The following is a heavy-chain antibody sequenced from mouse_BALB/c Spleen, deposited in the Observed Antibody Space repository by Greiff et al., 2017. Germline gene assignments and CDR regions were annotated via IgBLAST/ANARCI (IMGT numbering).Heavy chain of an antibody. V-gene: IGHV5-17*02. CDR2: ISSGSSTI. CDR1: GFTFSSFG. D-gene: IGHD1-1*01. CDR3: ARPYGSSPWFAY. J-gene: IGHJ3*01. Sequence: EVHLVESGGGLVQPGGSRKLSCAASGFTFSSFGMHWVRQAPEKGLEWVAYISSGSSTIYYADTVKGRFTISRDNPKNTLFLQMTSLRSEDTAMYYCARPYGSSPWFAYWGQGTLVTVSA.